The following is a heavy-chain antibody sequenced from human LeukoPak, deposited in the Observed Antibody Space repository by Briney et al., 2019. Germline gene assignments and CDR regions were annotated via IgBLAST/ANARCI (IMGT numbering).Heavy chain of an antibody. J-gene: IGHJ4*02. V-gene: IGHV1-24*01. CDR1: GYTLTELS. CDR3: ATAYGYGGSTYYFDY. CDR2: FDPEDGET. D-gene: IGHD1-26*01. Sequence: ASVKVSCKVSGYTLTELSMHWVRQAPGIGLEWMGGFDPEDGETIYAQKFQGRVTMTEDTSTDTAYMELSSLRSEDTAVYYCATAYGYGGSTYYFDYWGQGTLVTVSS.